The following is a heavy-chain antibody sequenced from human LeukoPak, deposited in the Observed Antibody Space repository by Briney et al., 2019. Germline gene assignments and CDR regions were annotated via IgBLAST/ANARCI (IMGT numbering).Heavy chain of an antibody. V-gene: IGHV6-1*01. CDR1: GDSVSSNSAA. J-gene: IGHJ4*02. CDR3: ARQSIAAAGFDY. CDR2: TYYRSKWYN. D-gene: IGHD6-13*01. Sequence: SQTLSLTCAISGDSVSSNSAAWNWIRQSPSRGPEWLGRTYYRSKWYNDYAGSVKSRITINPDTAKNQLSLQLNSVTPEDTAVYYCARQSIAAAGFDYWGQGTLVTVSS.